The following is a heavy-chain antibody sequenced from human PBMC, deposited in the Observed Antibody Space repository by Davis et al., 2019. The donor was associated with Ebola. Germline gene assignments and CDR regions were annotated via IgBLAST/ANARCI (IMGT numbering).Heavy chain of an antibody. CDR1: GFTFSSYA. J-gene: IGHJ4*02. CDR3: ARGPAYSGIDY. D-gene: IGHD1-26*01. Sequence: ESLKISCAASGFTFSSYAMSWVRQAPGKGLEWIGEINHSGSTNYNPSLKSRVTISVDTSKNQFSLKLSSVTAADTAVYYCARGPAYSGIDYWGQGTLVTVSS. CDR2: INHSGST. V-gene: IGHV4-34*01.